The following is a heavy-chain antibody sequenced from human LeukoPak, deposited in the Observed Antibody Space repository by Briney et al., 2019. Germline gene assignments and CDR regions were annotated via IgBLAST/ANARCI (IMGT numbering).Heavy chain of an antibody. CDR1: GGSISGYF. Sequence: FETLSLTCTVSGGSISGYFWSWIRQPPGKGLEWIGYIYYSGSTNYNPSLKSRVTISVDTSKNQSSLKLSSVTAADTAVYYCARAHSSSWYIHDYWGQGTLDTVSS. CDR3: ARAHSSSWYIHDY. V-gene: IGHV4-59*01. D-gene: IGHD6-13*01. J-gene: IGHJ4*02. CDR2: IYYSGST.